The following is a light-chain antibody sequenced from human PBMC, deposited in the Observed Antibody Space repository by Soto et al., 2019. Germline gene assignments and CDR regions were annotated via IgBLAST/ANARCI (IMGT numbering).Light chain of an antibody. V-gene: IGKV1-5*03. CDR1: QSISNW. CDR2: KAS. J-gene: IGKJ3*01. CDR3: QQYNSYPFT. Sequence: DIQMTQSPSTLSASVGDRVTITCRASQSISNWLAWYQRKPGKAPKLLIYKASSLESGVPSRFSGSGSGTEFTLTISSLQPDDFATYYCQQYNSYPFTFGPGTKVDIK.